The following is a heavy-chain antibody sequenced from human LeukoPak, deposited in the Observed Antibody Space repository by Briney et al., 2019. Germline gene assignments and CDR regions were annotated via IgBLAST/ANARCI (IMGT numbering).Heavy chain of an antibody. D-gene: IGHD6-13*01. CDR3: ARVGYSSAWYFFNF. Sequence: GGFLRLSCAASGISFSSFGMSWVRQTPEKGLEWVSTLSSTGTTFYAGSVKGRFTISRANSENTLYLQMDSLTAEDTALYYCARVGYSSAWYFFNFWGQGTLVTVSS. V-gene: IGHV3-23*01. J-gene: IGHJ4*02. CDR1: GISFSSFG. CDR2: LSSTGTT.